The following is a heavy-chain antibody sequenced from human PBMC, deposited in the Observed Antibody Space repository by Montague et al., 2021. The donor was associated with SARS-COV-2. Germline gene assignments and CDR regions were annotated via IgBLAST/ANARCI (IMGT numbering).Heavy chain of an antibody. CDR2: INQGGSEI. V-gene: IGHV3-7*01. J-gene: IGHJ6*02. CDR3: ARRNYGGNKYYYYGMDV. D-gene: IGHD4-23*01. CDR1: GFTFTNYW. Sequence: SLRLSCAASGFTFTNYWLSWVRQAPGKGLEWVANINQGGSEIHYLDSVXVRFTISRDNAKNSLYLQMNSLRAEDTAVYYCARRNYGGNKYYYYGMDVWGQGTTVTVSS.